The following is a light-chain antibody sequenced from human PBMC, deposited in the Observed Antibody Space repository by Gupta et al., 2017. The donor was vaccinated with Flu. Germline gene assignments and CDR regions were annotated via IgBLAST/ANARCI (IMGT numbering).Light chain of an antibody. V-gene: IGKV3-11*01. CDR1: QSVSGS. J-gene: IGKJ4*01. Sequence: EVVLTQSPGTLSLSPGERATLSCRAGQSVSGSLAWYQQKPGQAPRLLIYAASNRATGIPARFSGSGYGTEFTLTISSREPEDFAVYYCQQRDNWPLTFGGGTKVDIK. CDR2: AAS. CDR3: QQRDNWPLT.